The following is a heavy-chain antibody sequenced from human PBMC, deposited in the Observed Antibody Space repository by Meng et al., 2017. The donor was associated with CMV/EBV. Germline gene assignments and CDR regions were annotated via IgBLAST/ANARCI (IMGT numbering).Heavy chain of an antibody. CDR3: AMPERRCSSTSCSLVD. Sequence: SVKVSCKASGGTFSSYAISWVRQAPGQGLEWMGGIIPILGIANYAQKFQGRVTITAEKSTSTAYMELSSLRSEDTAVYYCAMPERRCSSTSCSLVDWGQGTLVTVSS. CDR1: GGTFSSYA. D-gene: IGHD2-2*01. CDR2: IIPILGIA. J-gene: IGHJ4*02. V-gene: IGHV1-69*10.